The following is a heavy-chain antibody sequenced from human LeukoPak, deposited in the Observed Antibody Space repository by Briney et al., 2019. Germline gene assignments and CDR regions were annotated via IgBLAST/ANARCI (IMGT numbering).Heavy chain of an antibody. CDR3: ARGDPRQYSSSSSGVFDY. Sequence: SETLSLTCAVYGGSFSGYYWSWIRQPPGKGLEWIGEINHSGSTNYNPSLKSRVTISVDTSKNQFSLKLSSVTAADTAVYYCARGDPRQYSSSSSGVFDYWGQGTLVTVSS. V-gene: IGHV4-34*01. D-gene: IGHD6-6*01. J-gene: IGHJ4*02. CDR2: INHSGST. CDR1: GGSFSGYY.